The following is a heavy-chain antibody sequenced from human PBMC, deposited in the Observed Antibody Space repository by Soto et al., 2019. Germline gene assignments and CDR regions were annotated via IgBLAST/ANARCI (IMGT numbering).Heavy chain of an antibody. CDR1: GDTFTIFA. D-gene: IGHD2-21*02. CDR2: INAGNGNT. Sequence: ASVKVSCKASGDTFTIFAMHWVRQAPGQRLEWMGWINAGNGNTKYSQKFQGRVTITRDTSASTAYMELSSLRSEDTAVCYCARSIVVVTALDYWGQGTLVTVSS. J-gene: IGHJ4*02. CDR3: ARSIVVVTALDY. V-gene: IGHV1-3*01.